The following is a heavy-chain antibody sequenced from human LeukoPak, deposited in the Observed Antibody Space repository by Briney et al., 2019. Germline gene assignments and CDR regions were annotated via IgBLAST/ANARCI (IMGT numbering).Heavy chain of an antibody. CDR3: ARGDLYPGIAAAGAEGIDF. CDR2: MNPNSGNT. Sequence: ASVKVSCKAPGDTFTSYDINCVRPATGQGLEWMGWMNPNSGNTSYAHKVMGRVTITRYTSISTAYKELSSLRLEDTAVYYGARGDLYPGIAAAGAEGIDFCGQGTLVTVS. CDR1: GDTFTSYD. D-gene: IGHD6-13*01. J-gene: IGHJ4*02. V-gene: IGHV1-8*03.